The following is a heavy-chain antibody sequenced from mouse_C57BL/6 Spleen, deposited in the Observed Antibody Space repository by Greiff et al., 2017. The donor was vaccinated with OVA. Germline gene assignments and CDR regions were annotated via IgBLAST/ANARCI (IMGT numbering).Heavy chain of an antibody. CDR1: GYSITSGYY. CDR3: AREALLPAY. J-gene: IGHJ3*01. Sequence: EVQVVESGPGLVKPSQSLSLTCSVTGYSITSGYYWNWIRQFPGNKLEWMGYISYDGSNNYNPSLKNRISITRDTSKNQFFLKLNSVTTEDTATYYCAREALLPAYWGQGTLVTVSA. D-gene: IGHD1-2*01. CDR2: ISYDGSN. V-gene: IGHV3-6*01.